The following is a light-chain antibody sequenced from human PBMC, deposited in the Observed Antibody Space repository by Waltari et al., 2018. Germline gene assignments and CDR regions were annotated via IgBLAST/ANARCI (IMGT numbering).Light chain of an antibody. CDR2: AAS. CDR1: QSILTN. Sequence: EIVMTQSPAILSVSPGDRATLSCRANQSILTNLAWYQQKPAQAPRLLMYAASNRATGLPDRFSGSGSWTYFTFTISSLHPEDFALYYCQQYNNWPYTFGQGTKLEIK. V-gene: IGKV3-15*01. J-gene: IGKJ2*01. CDR3: QQYNNWPYT.